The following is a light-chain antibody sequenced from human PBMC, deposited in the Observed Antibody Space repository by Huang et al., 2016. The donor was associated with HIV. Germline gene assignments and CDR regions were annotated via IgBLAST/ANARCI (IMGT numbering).Light chain of an antibody. CDR1: HSITSY. Sequence: DIQMTQSPSSLSASVGDRVTITCRASHSITSYLNWYQQKPGKAPKLLIYAASSLQGGVASRFSGSGSGTDFTLTISSLQPEDFATYYCQQSYSTPWTFGQGTKVGIK. V-gene: IGKV1-39*01. CDR3: QQSYSTPWT. CDR2: AAS. J-gene: IGKJ1*01.